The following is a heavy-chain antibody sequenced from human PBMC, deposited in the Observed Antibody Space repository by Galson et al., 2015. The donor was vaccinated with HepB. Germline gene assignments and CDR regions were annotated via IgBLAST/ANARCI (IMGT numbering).Heavy chain of an antibody. D-gene: IGHD3-9*01. CDR1: GXXFSSYX. CDR2: ISRSSSYI. CDR3: VRAAGDILTDYYYYYGMNV. V-gene: IGHV3-21*01. J-gene: IGHJ6*02. Sequence: RLSCAASGXXFSSYXXXWVXXAPGKGLEXXXSISRSSSYIYYADSVKGRFTILRDNAKNSLYLQMNSLRAEDTAVYYCVRAAGDILTDYYYYYGMNVRXQGTXVTXXS.